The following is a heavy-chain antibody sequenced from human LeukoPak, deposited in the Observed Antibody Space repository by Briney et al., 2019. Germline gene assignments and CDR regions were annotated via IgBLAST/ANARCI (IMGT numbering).Heavy chain of an antibody. CDR1: GYTFTSFA. V-gene: IGHV7-4-1*02. Sequence: GASVKVSCKASGYTFTSFAMNWVRQAPGQGPEWMGWINTITGNPTYAQGFTGRFVFSLDTSVSTAYLQISSLKAEDTAVYYCARGLSEFYYDSSGYPLWGQGTLVTVSS. D-gene: IGHD3-22*01. CDR3: ARGLSEFYYDSSGYPL. CDR2: INTITGNP. J-gene: IGHJ4*02.